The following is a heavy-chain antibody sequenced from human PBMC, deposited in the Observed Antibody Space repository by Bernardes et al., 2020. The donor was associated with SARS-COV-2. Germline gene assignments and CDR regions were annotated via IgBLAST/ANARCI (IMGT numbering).Heavy chain of an antibody. CDR3: AKAVVNYFDY. V-gene: IGHV3-9*01. CDR2: ISWNSGSI. Sequence: GGSLRLSCAASGFTFDDYAMHWVRQAPGKGLEWVSGISWNSGSIGYADSVKGRFTISRDNAKNSLYLQMNSLRAEDTALYYCAKAVVNYFDYWGQGTLVTVSS. D-gene: IGHD2-15*01. J-gene: IGHJ4*02. CDR1: GFTFDDYA.